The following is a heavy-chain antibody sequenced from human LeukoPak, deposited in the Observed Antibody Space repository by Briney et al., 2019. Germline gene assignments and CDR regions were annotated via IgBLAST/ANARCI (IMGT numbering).Heavy chain of an antibody. J-gene: IGHJ4*02. CDR1: GFTFSSYD. CDR3: TTDRLDY. Sequence: NPGGSLRLSCGASGFTFSSYDMIWVRQAPGMGLEWVSSISSGSTYMHYADSVKGRFTVSRDNAKNSLYLQMNSLKTEDTAVYYCTTDRLDYWGQGTLVTVSS. V-gene: IGHV3-21*03. D-gene: IGHD6-6*01. CDR2: ISSGSTYM.